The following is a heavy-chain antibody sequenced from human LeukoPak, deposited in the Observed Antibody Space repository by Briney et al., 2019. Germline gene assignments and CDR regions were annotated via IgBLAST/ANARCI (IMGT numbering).Heavy chain of an antibody. CDR1: GFTFSSYA. CDR2: MSYDGGNK. J-gene: IGHJ3*02. Sequence: GGSLRLSCAASGFTFSSYAMHWVRQAPGKGLEWVAVMSYDGGNKYYADSVKGRFTISRDNSKNTLYLQMNSLRAEDTAVYYCAREFGPVVIQTAFDIWGQGTMVTVSS. V-gene: IGHV3-30*04. D-gene: IGHD3-22*01. CDR3: AREFGPVVIQTAFDI.